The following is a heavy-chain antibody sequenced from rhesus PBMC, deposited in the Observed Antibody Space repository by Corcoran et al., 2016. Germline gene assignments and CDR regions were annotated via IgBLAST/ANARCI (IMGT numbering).Heavy chain of an antibody. D-gene: IGHD2-27*01. CDR2: IYGGGVDT. CDR3: ARHSTATFDY. Sequence: QVQLQESGPGLVKPSETLSLTCAVSGGSISSRTWWSWIRQSPGKGLEWIVYIYGGGVDTTYNPSRKSRVTISPDTSKNQFSMKLSSVTAAYAALYYCARHSTATFDYWGQGVLVTVSS. CDR1: GGSISSRTW. J-gene: IGHJ4*01. V-gene: IGHV4-93*02.